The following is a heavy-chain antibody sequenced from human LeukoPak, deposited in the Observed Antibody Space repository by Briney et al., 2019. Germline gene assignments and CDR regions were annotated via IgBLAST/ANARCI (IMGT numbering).Heavy chain of an antibody. CDR3: ARGSRVWFGELLFDY. CDR2: TYYRSKWFH. V-gene: IGHV6-1*01. D-gene: IGHD3-10*01. Sequence: SQTLSLTCAISGDSVSSNSAAWTWITQSPSRGLEWLGRTYYRSKWFHDYALSVKSRVTINPDTSKNQFSLRLNSVTPEDTAVYYCARGSRVWFGELLFDYWGQGTLVTVSS. CDR1: GDSVSSNSAA. J-gene: IGHJ4*02.